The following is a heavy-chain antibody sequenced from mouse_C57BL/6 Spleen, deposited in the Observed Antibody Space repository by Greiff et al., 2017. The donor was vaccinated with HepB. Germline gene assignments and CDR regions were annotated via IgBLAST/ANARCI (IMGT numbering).Heavy chain of an antibody. Sequence: VQLQQPGAELVRPGTSVKLSCKASGYTFTSYWMHWVKQRPGQGLEWIGVIDPSDSYTNYNQKFKGKATLTVDTSSSTAYMQLSSLTSEDSAVYYCARGDPLDYWGQGTTLTVSS. CDR1: GYTFTSYW. CDR3: ARGDPLDY. J-gene: IGHJ2*01. V-gene: IGHV1-59*01. D-gene: IGHD3-3*01. CDR2: IDPSDSYT.